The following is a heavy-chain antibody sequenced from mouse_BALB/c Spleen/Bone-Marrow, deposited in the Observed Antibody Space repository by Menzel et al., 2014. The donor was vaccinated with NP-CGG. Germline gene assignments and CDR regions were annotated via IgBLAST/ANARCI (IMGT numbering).Heavy chain of an antibody. J-gene: IGHJ2*01. Sequence: VQLQQSGAEHVKPGASVKLSCTASGFNIKDTYMHWVKQRPEQGLEWIGRVDPANGNTKYDPKFQGKATITADTSSNPAYLQLSSLTSEDTAVYYCARYRLGTYFDYWGQGTTLTVSS. D-gene: IGHD2-14*01. CDR2: VDPANGNT. V-gene: IGHV14-3*02. CDR1: GFNIKDTY. CDR3: ARYRLGTYFDY.